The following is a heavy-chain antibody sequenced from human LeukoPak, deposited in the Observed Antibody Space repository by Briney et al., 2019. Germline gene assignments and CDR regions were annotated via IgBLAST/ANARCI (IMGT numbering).Heavy chain of an antibody. D-gene: IGHD6-13*01. CDR3: ASGSSSWDYFDY. Sequence: ASVKVSCKASGYTFTSYGISWVRQAPGQGLEWMGWISAYNGNTNYAQKLQGRVTMTTDTSTSTAYMELRSLGSDDTAAYYCASGSSSWDYFDYWGQGTLVTVSS. V-gene: IGHV1-18*01. CDR2: ISAYNGNT. J-gene: IGHJ4*02. CDR1: GYTFTSYG.